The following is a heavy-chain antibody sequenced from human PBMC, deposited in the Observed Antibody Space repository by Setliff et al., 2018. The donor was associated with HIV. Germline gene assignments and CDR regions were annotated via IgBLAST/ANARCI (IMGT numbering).Heavy chain of an antibody. J-gene: IGHJ5*01. CDR1: GGSISSSNW. V-gene: IGHV3-15*01. Sequence: PSETLSLTCAVSGGSISSSNWWSWVRQAPGKGLEWVGRIKSESDGGTTDLAAPVKGRFTISRDDSQNMVYLQMNSLKTEDTAMYYCTPIHNYTDHCPDSWGQGTLVTVSS. CDR3: TPIHNYTDHCPDS. D-gene: IGHD2-21*02. CDR2: IKSESDGGTT.